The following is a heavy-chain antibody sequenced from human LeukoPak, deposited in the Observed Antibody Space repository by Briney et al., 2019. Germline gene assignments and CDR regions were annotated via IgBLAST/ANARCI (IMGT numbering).Heavy chain of an antibody. Sequence: GASVKVSCKASGYTFSNHGISWVRQAPGQGLEWMGWISAYNGNTNYAQNLQGRVTMTTDTSTSTAYMELRKLRSDDTAVYYCARAAGSGSYGRLYYFDYWGQGTLVTVSS. J-gene: IGHJ4*02. D-gene: IGHD1-26*01. CDR2: ISAYNGNT. V-gene: IGHV1-18*01. CDR1: GYTFSNHG. CDR3: ARAAGSGSYGRLYYFDY.